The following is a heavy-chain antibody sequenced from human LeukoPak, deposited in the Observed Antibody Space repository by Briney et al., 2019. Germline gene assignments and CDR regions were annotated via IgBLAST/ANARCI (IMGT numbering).Heavy chain of an antibody. Sequence: PGGSLRLSCAASGFTFSSYAMHWVRQAPGKGLEYVSAISSNGGSTYYANSVKGRFTISRDNSENTLYLQMGSLRAEDMAVYYCARGGYSYGYLGYWGQGTLVTVSS. CDR3: ARGGYSYGYLGY. D-gene: IGHD5-18*01. CDR1: GFTFSSYA. CDR2: ISSNGGST. V-gene: IGHV3-64*01. J-gene: IGHJ4*02.